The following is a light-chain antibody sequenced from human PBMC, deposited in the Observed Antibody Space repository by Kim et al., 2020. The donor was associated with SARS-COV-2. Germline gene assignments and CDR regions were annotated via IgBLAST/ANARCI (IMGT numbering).Light chain of an antibody. J-gene: IGLJ2*01. Sequence: GQSSTLSCTGTSSDVCGYNYVSWYPQHPGKAPKRVIYEVSKRPSGVPDRFSGSKSGNTASLTVSGLQAEDEADYYCSSYAGSNNGVFGGGTQLTVL. CDR2: EVS. CDR3: SSYAGSNNGV. V-gene: IGLV2-8*01. CDR1: SSDVCGYNY.